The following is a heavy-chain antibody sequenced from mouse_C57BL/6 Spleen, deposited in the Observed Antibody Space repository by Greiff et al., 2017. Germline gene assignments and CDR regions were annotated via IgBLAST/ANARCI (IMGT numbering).Heavy chain of an antibody. CDR3: ARGDYYGSSSDY. CDR2: IYPGSGST. V-gene: IGHV1-55*01. D-gene: IGHD1-1*01. Sequence: QVQLQQPGAELVKPGASVKMSCKASGYTFTSYWITWVKQRPGQGLEWIGDIYPGSGSTNYNEKFKSKATLTVDTSSSTAYMQLSSLTSEDSAVYYGARGDYYGSSSDYWGQGTTLTVSS. CDR1: GYTFTSYW. J-gene: IGHJ2*01.